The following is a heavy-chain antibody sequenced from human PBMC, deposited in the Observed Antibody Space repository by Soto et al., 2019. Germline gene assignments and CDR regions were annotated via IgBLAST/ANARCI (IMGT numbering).Heavy chain of an antibody. J-gene: IGHJ1*01. CDR3: ARDAGDKGDCGGDCYYFQH. CDR2: ISSGSSYI. V-gene: IGHV3-21*01. D-gene: IGHD2-21*02. CDR1: GFTFSSYS. Sequence: GGSLRLSCAASGFTFSSYSMNWVRQAPGKGLEWVSSISSGSSYIYYADSVKGRFTISRDNAKNSLYLQMNSLRAEDTAVYYCARDAGDKGDCGGDCYYFQHWGQGTLVTVSS.